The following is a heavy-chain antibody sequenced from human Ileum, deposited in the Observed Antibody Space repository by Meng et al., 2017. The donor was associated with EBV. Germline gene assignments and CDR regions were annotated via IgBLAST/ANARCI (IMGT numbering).Heavy chain of an antibody. CDR2: IYHSGIT. Sequence: QVLPQAPGPGLVKPSGTLSLTCAAPGGSSSSCNWWSWVRQPPGKGLEWIGKIYHSGITIYNPSLKSRVTMSVDNSKNQFSLKLNSMTAADTAVYYCARDPTGGEDHQRVWGQGTLVTVSS. D-gene: IGHD1-14*01. CDR3: ARDPTGGEDHQRV. J-gene: IGHJ4*02. V-gene: IGHV4-4*02. CDR1: GGSSSSCNW.